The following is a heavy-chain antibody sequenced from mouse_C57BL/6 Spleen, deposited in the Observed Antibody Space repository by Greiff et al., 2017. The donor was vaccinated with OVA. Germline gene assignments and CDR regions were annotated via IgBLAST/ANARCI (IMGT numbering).Heavy chain of an antibody. J-gene: IGHJ1*03. CDR3: ARDADGYYVYFDV. V-gene: IGHV3-6*01. CDR1: GYSITSGYY. CDR2: ISYDGSN. Sequence: EVKLMESGPGLLKPSPSLSLTCSVTGYSITSGYYWYWIRPSPGNQLEWMGYISYDGSNNYNPTLKNRISITRDTSKNQFFLKLNSVTTEDTATYYCARDADGYYVYFDVWGTGTTVTVSS. D-gene: IGHD2-3*01.